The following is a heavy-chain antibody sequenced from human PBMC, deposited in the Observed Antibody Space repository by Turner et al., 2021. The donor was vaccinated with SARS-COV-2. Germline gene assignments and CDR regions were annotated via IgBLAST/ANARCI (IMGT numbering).Heavy chain of an antibody. D-gene: IGHD5-18*01. CDR3: ATDSYGTL. Sequence: QVQLVQSGAEVQKPGASVKVSCKASGYTFPDYYMHWVRQAPGQGLEWMGWINPNSGGTICAQKFQGRVTMTRDTSISTANMELSRLTSDDTAVYYCATDSYGTLWGQGTLVTVSS. V-gene: IGHV1-2*02. CDR1: GYTFPDYY. J-gene: IGHJ4*02. CDR2: INPNSGGT.